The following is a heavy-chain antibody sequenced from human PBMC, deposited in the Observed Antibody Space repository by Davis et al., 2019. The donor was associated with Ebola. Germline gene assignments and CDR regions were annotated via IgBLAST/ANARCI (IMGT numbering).Heavy chain of an antibody. CDR2: IYYSGST. J-gene: IGHJ4*02. D-gene: IGHD1-26*01. CDR1: GGSISSSSYY. CDR3: ARLIVGANFDY. V-gene: IGHV4-39*01. Sequence: MPSETLSLTCTVSGGSISSSSYYWGWIRQPPGKGLEWIGSIYYSGSTYYNPSLKSRVTISVDTSKNQFSLKLSSVTAADTAVYYCARLIVGANFDYWGQGTLVTVSS.